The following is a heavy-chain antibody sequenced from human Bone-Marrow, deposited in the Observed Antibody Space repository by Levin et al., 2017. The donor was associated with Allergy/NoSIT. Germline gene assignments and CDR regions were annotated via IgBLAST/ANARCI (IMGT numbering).Heavy chain of an antibody. V-gene: IGHV3-11*01. Sequence: GGSLRLSCAASGFTFSDYYMSWIRQAPGKGLEWVSYISSSGSTIYYADSVKGRFTISRDNAKNSLYLQMNSLRAEDTAVYYCARDRWLVPSLKIYYYGMDGWGQGTTVTVSS. J-gene: IGHJ6*02. CDR1: GFTFSDYY. CDR2: ISSSGSTI. CDR3: ARDRWLVPSLKIYYYGMDG. D-gene: IGHD3-22*01.